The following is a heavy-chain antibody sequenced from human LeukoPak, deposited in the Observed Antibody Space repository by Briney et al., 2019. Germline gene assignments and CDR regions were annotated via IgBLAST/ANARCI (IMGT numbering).Heavy chain of an antibody. D-gene: IGHD3-9*01. Sequence: SETLSLTCGVSGGFIINGKWWSWVRQPPGKGLEWIGEISHSGSPNYNPSLKGRLTISVDTAKNQFSLKLSSVTAADTAVYYGARDSIAGYSLSWWGQGTLVTVSS. J-gene: IGHJ4*02. CDR3: ARDSIAGYSLSW. CDR1: GGFIINGKW. V-gene: IGHV4/OR15-8*01. CDR2: ISHSGSP.